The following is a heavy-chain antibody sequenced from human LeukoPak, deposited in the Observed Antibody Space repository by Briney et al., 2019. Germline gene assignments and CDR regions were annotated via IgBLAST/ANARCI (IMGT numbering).Heavy chain of an antibody. CDR2: INQDGGEK. J-gene: IGHJ4*02. CDR1: GFNFSSYW. D-gene: IGHD3-10*01. CDR3: ARDHYYDSWDYRSFDH. Sequence: PGGSLRLSCAASGFNFSSYWMNWVRQAPGKGLEWVANINQDGGEKYYVDSVKDRFTISRDNAKNSLILQMNSLRVEDTAVYYCARDHYYDSWDYRSFDHWGQGTLVTVSS. V-gene: IGHV3-7*01.